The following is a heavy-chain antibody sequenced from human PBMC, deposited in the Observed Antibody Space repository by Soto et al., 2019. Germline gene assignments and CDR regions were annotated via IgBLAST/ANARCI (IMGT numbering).Heavy chain of an antibody. CDR3: ARELPQDGYFDY. CDR2: ISACNGNT. V-gene: IGHV1-18*01. Sequence: ASVKVSCKASGYTFTSYGISWVRQAPGQGLEWMGWISACNGNTNYAQKLQGRVTMTTDTSTSTAYMELRSLRSDDTAVYYCARELPQDGYFDYWGQGTLVTVSS. D-gene: IGHD1-26*01. CDR1: GYTFTSYG. J-gene: IGHJ4*02.